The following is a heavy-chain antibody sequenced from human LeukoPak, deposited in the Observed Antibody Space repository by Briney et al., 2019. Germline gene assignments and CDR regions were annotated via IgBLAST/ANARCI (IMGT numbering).Heavy chain of an antibody. CDR1: GYTFTDYY. Sequence: ASVKVSCKASGYTFTDYYMHWVRQAPGQGLEWMGWINPKSGNTNYAQDFQGRVSMTRDTSISTAYMELSRLRYDDTAVYYCARDVSYGDYLYYFDLWGQGTLVTVSS. V-gene: IGHV1-2*02. J-gene: IGHJ4*02. CDR3: ARDVSYGDYLYYFDL. CDR2: INPKSGNT. D-gene: IGHD4-17*01.